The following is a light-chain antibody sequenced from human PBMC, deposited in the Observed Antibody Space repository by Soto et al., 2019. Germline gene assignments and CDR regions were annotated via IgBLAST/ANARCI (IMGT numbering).Light chain of an antibody. Sequence: QSVLTQSPSVSGAPRQSVNISCSGNNSNIGSNAVHWYQQLPGKAPKLLMYYNDMLPSGGSDRFSGSKSGTSASLAISGLQSEDEGDYYCATWDDRLTAWVFGGGTQLTVL. CDR3: ATWDDRLTAWV. V-gene: IGLV1-36*01. J-gene: IGLJ7*01. CDR1: NSNIGSNA. CDR2: YND.